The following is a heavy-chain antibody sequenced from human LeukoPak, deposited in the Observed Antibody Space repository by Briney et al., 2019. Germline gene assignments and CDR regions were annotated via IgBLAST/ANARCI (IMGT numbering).Heavy chain of an antibody. J-gene: IGHJ6*03. V-gene: IGHV1-69*13. CDR3: ARNLVVVPAARGYYYYYYMDV. Sequence: SVKVSCKASGGTFSSYAISWVRQAPGQGLEWMGGIIPIFGTANYAQKFQGRVTITADESTSTAYMELSSLRSEYTAVYYCARNLVVVPAARGYYYYYYMDVWGKGTTVTVSS. CDR1: GGTFSSYA. D-gene: IGHD2-2*01. CDR2: IIPIFGTA.